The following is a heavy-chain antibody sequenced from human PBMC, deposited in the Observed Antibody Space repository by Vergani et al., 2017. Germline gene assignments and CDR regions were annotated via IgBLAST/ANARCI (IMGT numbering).Heavy chain of an antibody. Sequence: QVQLVQSGAEVKKPGASVKVSCKASGYTFTSYAMHWVRQAPGQRLEWRGWINAGNGNTKYSQKFQGRVTITRDTSASTAYMELSSLRSEDTAVYYCARKGDTGYSSGWYSYYFDYWGQGTLVTVSS. CDR3: ARKGDTGYSSGWYSYYFDY. CDR1: GYTFTSYA. V-gene: IGHV1-3*01. J-gene: IGHJ4*02. CDR2: INAGNGNT. D-gene: IGHD6-19*01.